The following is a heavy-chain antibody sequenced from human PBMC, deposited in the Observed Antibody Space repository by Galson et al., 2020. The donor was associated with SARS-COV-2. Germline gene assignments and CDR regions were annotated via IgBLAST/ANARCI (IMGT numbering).Heavy chain of an antibody. CDR2: ISWNSYSI. J-gene: IGHJ4*02. Sequence: GGSLRLSCEASGLTFDAYALHWVRQAPGKGLEWAPGISWNSYSIDYEDSVKGRFAISRDNAKNSLYLQMSSLRAEDTAFYYCAIIDYGDLGGHWGQGTLGTVGS. V-gene: IGHV3-9*01. CDR3: AIIDYGDLGGH. CDR1: GLTFDAYA. D-gene: IGHD4-17*01.